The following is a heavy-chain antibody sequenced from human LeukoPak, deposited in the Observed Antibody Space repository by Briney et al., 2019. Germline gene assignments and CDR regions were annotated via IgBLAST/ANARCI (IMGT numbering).Heavy chain of an antibody. CDR1: GGSISSPSYY. D-gene: IGHD2-2*01. CDR3: ARVKTGPVPYFDY. Sequence: SETLSLTCTVSGGSISSPSYYWGWIRQPPGKGLEWIGSIYYSGSTYYNPSLKSRVTISVDTSKKQFSLRPSSVTAADTAVYYCARVKTGPVPYFDYWGQGTLVTVSS. V-gene: IGHV4-39*07. CDR2: IYYSGST. J-gene: IGHJ4*02.